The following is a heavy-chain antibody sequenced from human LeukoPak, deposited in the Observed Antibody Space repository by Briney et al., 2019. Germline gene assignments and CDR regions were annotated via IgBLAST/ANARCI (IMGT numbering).Heavy chain of an antibody. CDR1: GLTFSNYW. D-gene: IGHD1-26*01. V-gene: IGHV3-74*01. CDR2: INTDGTT. J-gene: IGHJ4*02. CDR3: ARGAGIVGSTTPFDY. Sequence: PGGSLRLSCAASGLTFSNYWMHWVRQTPGKGLVWVSRINTDGTTRYADSVKGRFTISRDNAKNTVYLQMDSLRAEDTAVYYCARGAGIVGSTTPFDYWGQGALVTVSS.